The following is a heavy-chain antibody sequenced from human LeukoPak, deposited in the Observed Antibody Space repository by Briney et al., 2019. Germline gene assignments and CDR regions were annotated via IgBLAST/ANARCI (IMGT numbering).Heavy chain of an antibody. J-gene: IGHJ4*02. CDR1: GGSISSYY. V-gene: IGHV4-59*01. CDR2: ISYSGST. Sequence: PTETLSLTCTVSGGSISSYYWSWIRQPPGKGLEWIGYISYSGSTNYNPSLKSRVTISVDTSKHQFSLKLSAVTAADTAVYYCARGPHKFDYWGQGSLVTVSS. CDR3: ARGPHKFDY.